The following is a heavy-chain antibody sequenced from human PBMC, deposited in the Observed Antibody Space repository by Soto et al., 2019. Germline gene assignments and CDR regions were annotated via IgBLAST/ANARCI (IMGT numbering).Heavy chain of an antibody. CDR2: IWYDGSNK. V-gene: IGHV3-33*01. J-gene: IGHJ5*02. CDR1: GFTFRSYG. Sequence: QVQLVESGGGVVQPGRSLRLSCAASGFTFRSYGMHWVRQAPGKGLEWVAVIWYDGSNKYYADSVKGRFTISRDNSKNTLYLQMNSLRAEDTAVYYCARARYYYDSSGTGGFDPWGQGTLVTVSS. D-gene: IGHD3-22*01. CDR3: ARARYYYDSSGTGGFDP.